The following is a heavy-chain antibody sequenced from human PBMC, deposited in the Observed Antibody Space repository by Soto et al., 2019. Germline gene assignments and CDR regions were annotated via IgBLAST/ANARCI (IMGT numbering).Heavy chain of an antibody. J-gene: IGHJ6*02. CDR3: AATGGPYFGLAI. CDR2: ISGYNGNT. Sequence: QAQLLPSGGEVKKPGASVKVSCNSSYPTWPYYGLNWVRRATGHGLARMGWISGYNGNTNSSQKFQNRVTMSADTTTRTAYMEMRSLTSDATAVYFCAATGGPYFGLAIWGQGTTVTVSS. CDR1: YPTWPYYG. D-gene: IGHD2-8*02. V-gene: IGHV1-18*01.